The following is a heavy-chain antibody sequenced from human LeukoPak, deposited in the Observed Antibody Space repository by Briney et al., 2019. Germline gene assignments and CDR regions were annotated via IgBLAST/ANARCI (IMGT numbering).Heavy chain of an antibody. CDR2: INHSGST. D-gene: IGHD3-9*01. J-gene: IGHJ6*02. Sequence: SETLSLTCAVYGGSFSGYYWSWIRQPPGKGLEWIGGINHSGSTNYNPSLKSRVTISVDTSKNQFSLKLSSVTAPDTAVYYCAGGAPRAGRCTIRYYGMDVWGQGTTVTVSS. CDR3: AGGAPRAGRCTIRYYGMDV. V-gene: IGHV4-34*01. CDR1: GGSFSGYY.